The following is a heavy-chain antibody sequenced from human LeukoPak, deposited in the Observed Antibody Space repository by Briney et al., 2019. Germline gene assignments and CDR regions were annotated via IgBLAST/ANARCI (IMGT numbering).Heavy chain of an antibody. CDR3: ARTEGAAGTLHIDY. J-gene: IGHJ4*02. CDR1: GGSISSYY. Sequence: SETLSLTCTVSGGSISSYYWSWIRQPPGKGLEWIGYIYYSGSTNYNPSLKSRVTISVDTSKNQFSLKLSSVTAADTAVYYCARTEGAAGTLHIDYWAREPWSPSPQ. CDR2: IYYSGST. D-gene: IGHD6-13*01. V-gene: IGHV4-59*01.